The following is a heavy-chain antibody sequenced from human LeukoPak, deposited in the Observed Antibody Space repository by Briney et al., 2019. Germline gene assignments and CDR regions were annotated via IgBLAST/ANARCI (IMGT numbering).Heavy chain of an antibody. Sequence: SETLSLTCAVSGGSISSNNWWSWVRQAPGKGLEWIAEIHHSGNTNYNPSLKSRVTISIDKSKNQLSLRVTSVIAADTALYYCARWVGHGSDPQAFDIWGQGTMVTVSS. CDR3: ARWVGHGSDPQAFDI. CDR1: GGSISSNNW. CDR2: IHHSGNT. V-gene: IGHV4-4*02. D-gene: IGHD5-12*01. J-gene: IGHJ3*02.